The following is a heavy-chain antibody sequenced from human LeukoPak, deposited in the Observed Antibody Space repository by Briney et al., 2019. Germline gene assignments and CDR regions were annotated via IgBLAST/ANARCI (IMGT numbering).Heavy chain of an antibody. D-gene: IGHD3-10*01. CDR1: GFTFSSYW. CDR2: INNIGRSA. CDR3: VRGGGASGSFC. J-gene: IGHJ4*02. V-gene: IGHV3-74*01. Sequence: PGGSLRLSCAASGFTFSSYWMSWVRQAPGKGLVWVSRINNIGRSADYADSVKGRFTISRDNAKNTLDLQMNSLRVEDTAVYYCVRGGGASGSFCWGQGTLVTVSS.